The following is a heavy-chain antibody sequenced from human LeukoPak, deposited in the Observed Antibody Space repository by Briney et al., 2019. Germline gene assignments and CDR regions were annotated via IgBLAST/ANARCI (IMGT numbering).Heavy chain of an antibody. CDR1: GYSISSGYY. J-gene: IGHJ4*02. CDR3: ARDEPSLDFWSGYYGY. Sequence: PSETLSLTCTVSGYSISSGYYWGWIRQPPGKGLEWIGIIYHSGSTYYNPSLKSRVTISVDTSKNQFSLKLSSVTAADTAVYYCARDEPSLDFWSGYYGYWGQGTLVTVSS. V-gene: IGHV4-38-2*02. D-gene: IGHD3-3*01. CDR2: IYHSGST.